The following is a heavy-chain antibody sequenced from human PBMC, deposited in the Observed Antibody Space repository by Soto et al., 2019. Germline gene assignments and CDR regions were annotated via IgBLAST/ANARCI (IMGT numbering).Heavy chain of an antibody. J-gene: IGHJ6*03. CDR2: IYYSGST. V-gene: IGHV4-31*03. CDR1: GGSISSGGYY. Sequence: QVQLQESGPGLVKPSQTLSLTCTVSGGSISSGGYYWSWIRQHPGKGLEWIGYIYYSGSTYYNPSLNSRVTISVDTSKNQFSLKLSSVTAADTAVYYCARNGDYRGYYYYYMDVWGKGTTVTVSS. D-gene: IGHD4-17*01. CDR3: ARNGDYRGYYYYYMDV.